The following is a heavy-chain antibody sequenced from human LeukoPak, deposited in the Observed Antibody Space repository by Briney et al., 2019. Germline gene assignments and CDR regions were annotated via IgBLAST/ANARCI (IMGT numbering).Heavy chain of an antibody. V-gene: IGHV3-23*01. CDR1: GGTFSSYA. Sequence: GGSPRLSCAASGGTFSSYAMSWVRQAPGKGLEWVAAISGSGGSTYYADSVKGGFTISRDTSKNPLYLQLNSLTAEDTAVYYCARQTYSSGWYSDYWGQGTLVTVSS. J-gene: IGHJ4*02. D-gene: IGHD6-19*01. CDR2: ISGSGGST. CDR3: ARQTYSSGWYSDY.